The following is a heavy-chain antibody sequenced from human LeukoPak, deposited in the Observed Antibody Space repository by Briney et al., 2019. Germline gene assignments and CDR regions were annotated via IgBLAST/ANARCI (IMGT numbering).Heavy chain of an antibody. CDR2: ISTDGKDK. CDR3: AKDQKWGPADYYFDS. CDR1: GFTLSNYA. D-gene: IGHD2-2*01. J-gene: IGHJ4*02. V-gene: IGHV3-30*18. Sequence: GGSLRLSCAASGFTLSNYAMHWVRQAPGKGLEWVTVISTDGKDKKYADSVKGRFAISRDNSKNALDLQMNSLRAEDTAVYYCAKDQKWGPADYYFDSWGQGTLVTVSS.